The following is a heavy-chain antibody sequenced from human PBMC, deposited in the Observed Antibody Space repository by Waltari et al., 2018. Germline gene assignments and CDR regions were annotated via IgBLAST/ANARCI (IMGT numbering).Heavy chain of an antibody. J-gene: IGHJ4*02. CDR2: TYPGDSET. Sequence: EVQLVQSGAEVKKPGESLKISCKGSGYSFTSYWIGWVRQMHGKGLEWMGITYPGDSETRDSPAFQGQVTISADKSIRTAYPPWGSPKASDTAMDYCSRLPVEMATIGGHYHFDYLGQGTLVTVSS. CDR3: SRLPVEMATIGGHYHFDY. D-gene: IGHD5-12*01. CDR1: GYSFTSYW. V-gene: IGHV5-51*03.